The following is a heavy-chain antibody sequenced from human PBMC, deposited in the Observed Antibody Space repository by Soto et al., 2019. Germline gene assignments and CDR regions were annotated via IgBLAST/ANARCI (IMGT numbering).Heavy chain of an antibody. V-gene: IGHV2-5*02. CDR2: IYWDDSK. Sequence: SGPTLVNPTQTLTLTCTFSGSSLSTSGVGVGWIRQPPGKALEWLAVIYWDDSKTYSPSLKSRLTITKDTSRDQVVLTMTNMDPVDTATYYCAHKGSGSRAIDYWGQGALVTVSS. CDR3: AHKGSGSRAIDY. J-gene: IGHJ4*02. CDR1: GSSLSTSGVG. D-gene: IGHD3-10*01.